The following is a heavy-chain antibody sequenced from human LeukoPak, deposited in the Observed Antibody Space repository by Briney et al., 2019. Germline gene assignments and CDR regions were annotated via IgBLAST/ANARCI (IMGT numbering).Heavy chain of an antibody. Sequence: PGRSLRLSCAASGFSFSDFAIHWVRRAPGKGLEWVAVISYDGRNKYYADSVQGRFTSSRDNSKDTLYLQMNSLRPTDMAIYYCARTPITPYFFDRKRGGGDSLDYWGQGTLVSVSS. D-gene: IGHD3-16*01. CDR3: ARTPITPYFFDRKRGGGDSLDY. V-gene: IGHV3-30*04. CDR2: ISYDGRNK. CDR1: GFSFSDFA. J-gene: IGHJ4*02.